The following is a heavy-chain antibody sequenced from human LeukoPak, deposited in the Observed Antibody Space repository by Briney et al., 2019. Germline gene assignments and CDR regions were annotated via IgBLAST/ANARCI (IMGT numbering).Heavy chain of an antibody. D-gene: IGHD5-24*01. V-gene: IGHV3-23*01. Sequence: GGSLRLSCAASGFTFSSYAMSWVRQAPGKGLEWVSAISGSGGSTYYADSVKGRFTISRDNSKDTLYLQMNSLRAEDTAVYYCASQRWLQPFDYWGQGTLVTVSS. CDR2: ISGSGGST. J-gene: IGHJ4*02. CDR3: ASQRWLQPFDY. CDR1: GFTFSSYA.